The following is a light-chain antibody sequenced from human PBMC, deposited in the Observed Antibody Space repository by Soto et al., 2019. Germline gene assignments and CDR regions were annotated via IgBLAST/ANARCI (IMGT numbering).Light chain of an antibody. Sequence: DIQLTQSPSFLSASVGDRVTITCRASQGLSSDLAWYQQKPGQAPKLLIYAASTLQSGVPSRISGSGSGTEYTLTISSLQPEDFATYYYQQLNSSPITFGQGTRLEIK. CDR3: QQLNSSPIT. J-gene: IGKJ5*01. CDR2: AAS. V-gene: IGKV1-9*01. CDR1: QGLSSD.